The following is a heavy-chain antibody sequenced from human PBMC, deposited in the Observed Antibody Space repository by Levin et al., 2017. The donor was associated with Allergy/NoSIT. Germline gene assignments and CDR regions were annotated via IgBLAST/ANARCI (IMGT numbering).Heavy chain of an antibody. CDR3: ARGDHIVVVVAATPIDP. J-gene: IGHJ5*02. D-gene: IGHD2-15*01. Sequence: PGGSLRLSCAASGFTFSSYAMHWVRQAPGKGLEWVAVISYDGSNKYYADSVKGRFTISRDNSKNTLYLQMNSLRAEDTAVYYCARGDHIVVVVAATPIDPWGQGTLVTVSS. CDR1: GFTFSSYA. V-gene: IGHV3-30*04. CDR2: ISYDGSNK.